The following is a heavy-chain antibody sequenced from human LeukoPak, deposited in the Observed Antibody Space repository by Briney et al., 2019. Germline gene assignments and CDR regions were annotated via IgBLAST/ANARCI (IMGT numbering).Heavy chain of an antibody. CDR3: AREAFTTVTSATDAFDI. V-gene: IGHV3-21*01. D-gene: IGHD4-17*01. CDR2: ISSSSSYI. J-gene: IGHJ3*02. Sequence: GGSLRLSCAASGFTFSSYSMSWVRQAPGKGLEGVSSISSSSSYIYYADSVKGGFTISRDNAKNSLYLQMNSLRAEDTAVYYCAREAFTTVTSATDAFDIWGQGTMVTVSS. CDR1: GFTFSSYS.